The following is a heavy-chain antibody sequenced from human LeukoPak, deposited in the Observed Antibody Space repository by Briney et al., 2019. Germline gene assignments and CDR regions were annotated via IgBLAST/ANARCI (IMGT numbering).Heavy chain of an antibody. CDR3: ARGGSGYPYYFDY. J-gene: IGHJ4*02. CDR1: GFTFSSYD. Sequence: GGSLRLSCAASGFTFSSYDMHWVRQATGKGLEWVSAIGTAGDTYYPGSVKGRFTISRENAKNSLYLQMNSLGAGDTAVYYCARGGSGYPYYFDYWGQGTLVTVSS. V-gene: IGHV3-13*01. D-gene: IGHD3-22*01. CDR2: IGTAGDT.